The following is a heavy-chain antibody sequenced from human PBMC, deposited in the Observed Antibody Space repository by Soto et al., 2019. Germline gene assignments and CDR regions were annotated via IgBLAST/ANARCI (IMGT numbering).Heavy chain of an antibody. J-gene: IGHJ5*02. CDR3: GRDLTSNANCIDP. D-gene: IGHD2-2*01. V-gene: IGHV4-30-4*01. CDR1: GDYIHVGGYY. CDR2: IYYTGKT. Sequence: PSETLSLTCSVSGDYIHVGGYYWTWIRQRPGKGLEWMGYIYYTGKTYYNPSLESRLTMSVDRSKKQFSLRLTSVTAADTAVYFCGRDLTSNANCIDPWGQGTLVTVSS.